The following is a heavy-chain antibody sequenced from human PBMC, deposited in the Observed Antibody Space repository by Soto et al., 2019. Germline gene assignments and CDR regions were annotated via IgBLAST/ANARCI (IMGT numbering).Heavy chain of an antibody. V-gene: IGHV3-33*01. CDR3: ARAGYYDSSGHAFDI. Sequence: GGSLRLSCAASGFTFSSYGMHWVRQAPGKGLEWVAVIWYDGSNKYYADSVKGRFTISRDNSKNTLYLQMNSLRAEDTAVYYCARAGYYDSSGHAFDIWGQGTMVTVS. D-gene: IGHD3-22*01. CDR2: IWYDGSNK. J-gene: IGHJ3*02. CDR1: GFTFSSYG.